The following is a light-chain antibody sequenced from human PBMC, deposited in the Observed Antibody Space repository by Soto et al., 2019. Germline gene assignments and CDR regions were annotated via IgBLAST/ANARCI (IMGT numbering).Light chain of an antibody. CDR3: CSYAGSSTVYV. J-gene: IGLJ1*01. V-gene: IGLV2-23*01. CDR2: EDN. CDR1: SSDVGSYNL. Sequence: QSALTQPASVSGSPGQSITISCTGTSSDVGSYNLVSWYQQRPGQAPKLIIYEDNKRPSGVSNRFSASKSANTASLTISGLQAGDEADYYCCSYAGSSTVYVFGTGTKVTV.